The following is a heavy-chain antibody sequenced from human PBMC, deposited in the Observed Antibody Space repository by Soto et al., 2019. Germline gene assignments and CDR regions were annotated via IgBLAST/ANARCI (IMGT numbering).Heavy chain of an antibody. CDR1: GFTFSSYA. J-gene: IGHJ4*02. CDR3: AKRRGAGGHFDY. V-gene: IGHV3-23*01. Sequence: PGGSLRLSCAASGFTFSSYAMGGVRQGPGKGLEWVAVVSIGGSTHYADSVRGRFTISRDNSKNTLSLQMNSLPAEDTAVYFCAKRRGAGGHFDYWGQGALVTVSS. D-gene: IGHD2-15*01. CDR2: VSIGGST.